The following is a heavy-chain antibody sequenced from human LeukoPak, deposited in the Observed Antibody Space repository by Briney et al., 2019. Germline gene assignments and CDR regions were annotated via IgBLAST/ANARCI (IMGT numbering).Heavy chain of an antibody. Sequence: KTSETLSLTCTVSGGFISSYYWSWIRQPAGKGLEWIGRIYSSGITNYNPSLKSRVTLSVDSSKNQFSLTLTSVTAEDTAVYYCARVNDYCSGSSCYLFNDYWGQGALVTVSS. CDR1: GGFISSYY. D-gene: IGHD2-15*01. V-gene: IGHV4-4*07. CDR2: IYSSGIT. CDR3: ARVNDYCSGSSCYLFNDY. J-gene: IGHJ4*02.